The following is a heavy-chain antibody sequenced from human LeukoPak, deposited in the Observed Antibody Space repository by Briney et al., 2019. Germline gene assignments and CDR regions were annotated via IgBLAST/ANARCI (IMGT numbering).Heavy chain of an antibody. CDR2: INPNSGGT. V-gene: IGHV1-2*02. Sequence: ASVKVSCKTSGYTFTGYYMHWVRQAPGQGLEWMGWINPNSGGTNYAQKFQGRVTMTRDTSISTAYMELSRLRSDDTAVYYCARAYCSGGSCYPYYYYMDVWGKGTTVTISS. J-gene: IGHJ6*03. D-gene: IGHD2-15*01. CDR1: GYTFTGYY. CDR3: ARAYCSGGSCYPYYYYMDV.